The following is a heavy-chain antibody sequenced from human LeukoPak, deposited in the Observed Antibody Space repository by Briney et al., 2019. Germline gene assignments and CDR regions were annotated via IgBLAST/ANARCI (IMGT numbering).Heavy chain of an antibody. D-gene: IGHD4-23*01. CDR1: GGTFSTYA. V-gene: IGHV1-46*01. Sequence: GSSVKVSCKASGGTFSTYAISWVRQAPGQGLEWMGIINPSGGSTSYAQKFQGRVTMTRDMSTSTGYMELSSLRSEDTAVYYCARDNSVEDTAWWFDPWGQGTLVTVSS. J-gene: IGHJ5*02. CDR2: INPSGGST. CDR3: ARDNSVEDTAWWFDP.